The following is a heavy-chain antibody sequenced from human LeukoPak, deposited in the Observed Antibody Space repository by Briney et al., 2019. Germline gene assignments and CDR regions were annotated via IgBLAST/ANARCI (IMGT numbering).Heavy chain of an antibody. CDR1: GGTFSSYA. D-gene: IGHD3-3*01. J-gene: IGHJ4*02. CDR2: IIPIFGTA. Sequence: GASVKVSCKASGGTFSSYAISWVRQAPGQGLEWMGGIIPIFGTANYAQKFQGRVTITADESTSAAYMELSSLRSEDTAVYYCARAPGSRYYGASWGQGTLVTVSS. CDR3: ARAPGSRYYGAS. V-gene: IGHV1-69*13.